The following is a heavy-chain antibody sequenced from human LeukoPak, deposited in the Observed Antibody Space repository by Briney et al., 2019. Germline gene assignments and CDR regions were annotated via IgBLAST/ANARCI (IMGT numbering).Heavy chain of an antibody. CDR2: ISNSGGST. J-gene: IGHJ4*02. Sequence: SGGTLRLSCAASGFTFSNYAMAWVRQIPGKGLEWVSAISNSGGSTYYADSVKGRFTISRDNSKNTLYLLMNSLRAEDTAVYYCAKIYDSSGYYYYFDYWGQGTLVTVSS. V-gene: IGHV3-23*01. CDR3: AKIYDSSGYYYYFDY. D-gene: IGHD3-22*01. CDR1: GFTFSNYA.